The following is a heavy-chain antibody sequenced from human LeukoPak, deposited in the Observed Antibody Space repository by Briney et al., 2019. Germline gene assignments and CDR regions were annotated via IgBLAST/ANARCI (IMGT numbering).Heavy chain of an antibody. CDR3: ARWEWFGELFPDWFDP. J-gene: IGHJ5*02. CDR2: IYYSGST. D-gene: IGHD3-10*01. Sequence: PSETLSLTCTVSVGSISSSSYYWGWIRQPPGKGLEWIGSIYYSGSTYYNPSLKSRVTISVDTSKNQFSLKLSSVTAADTAVYYCARWEWFGELFPDWFDPWGQGTLLTVSS. V-gene: IGHV4-39*01. CDR1: VGSISSSSYY.